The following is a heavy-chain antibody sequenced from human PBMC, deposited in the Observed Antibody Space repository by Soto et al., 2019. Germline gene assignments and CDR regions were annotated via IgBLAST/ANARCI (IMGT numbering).Heavy chain of an antibody. CDR2: INPSRGGA. CDR1: GYTFTGYF. CDR3: ARVIRGAYYNSPLDT. V-gene: IGHV1-2*02. Sequence: ASVKVSCKASGYTFTGYFMHWVRQAPGQGLAWMGWINPSRGGADYAQSFQGRVTMTRDTSISTVYMELSRLRFDDTAVYYCARVIRGAYYNSPLDTWGQGTVVTVSS. D-gene: IGHD3-10*01. J-gene: IGHJ5*02.